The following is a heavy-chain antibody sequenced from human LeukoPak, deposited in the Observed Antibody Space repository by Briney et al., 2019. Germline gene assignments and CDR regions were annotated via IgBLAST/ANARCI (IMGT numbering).Heavy chain of an antibody. CDR1: GFTFANSA. Sequence: GGSLRLSCVASGFTFANSAMTWVRQAPGKGLEWVSSISDDGGSTYFADSVKARFTISRDNSRNTLYLQMSGLRAKDTAIYYCAKDEAAARPYYWGQGILVTVSS. CDR3: AKDEAAARPYY. V-gene: IGHV3-23*01. J-gene: IGHJ4*02. D-gene: IGHD6-6*01. CDR2: ISDDGGST.